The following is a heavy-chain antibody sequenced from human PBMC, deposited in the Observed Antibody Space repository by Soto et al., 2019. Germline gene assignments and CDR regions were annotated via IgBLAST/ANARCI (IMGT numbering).Heavy chain of an antibody. Sequence: QVQLVESGGGLVKPGGSLRLSCAASGFTFSDYYMSWLSRAAGKGLEWVSYIGTSDDTKYYADSVKGRFTISRDNAKSSLYLQINSLRAEDTAVYYCARGWGRFAPWGQGTLVTVSS. CDR3: ARGWGRFAP. CDR2: IGTSDDTK. D-gene: IGHD3-16*01. V-gene: IGHV3-11*01. CDR1: GFTFSDYY. J-gene: IGHJ5*02.